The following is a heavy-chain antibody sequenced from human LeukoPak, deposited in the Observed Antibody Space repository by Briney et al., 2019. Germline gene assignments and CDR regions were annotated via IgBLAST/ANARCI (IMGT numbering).Heavy chain of an antibody. V-gene: IGHV1-69*13. CDR3: AKTALPGDHMDV. J-gene: IGHJ6*03. CDR1: GVTFINYA. Sequence: SVKVSCKASGVTFINYAISWVRQVRGQGLEWMGGIIPIFGTTKYAQKFQDRVTITADESTSTAYMELSSLRSDDTAVYYCAKTALPGDHMDVWGKGTTVTVSS. CDR2: IIPIFGTT. D-gene: IGHD3-16*01.